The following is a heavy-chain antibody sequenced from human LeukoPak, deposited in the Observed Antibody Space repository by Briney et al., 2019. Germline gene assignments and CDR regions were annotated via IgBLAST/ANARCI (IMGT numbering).Heavy chain of an antibody. Sequence: PSETLSLTCTVSGGSISSSSYYWGWIRQPPGKGLEWIGSIYYSGSTYYNPSLKSRVTISVDTSKNQFSLKLSSVTAADTAVYYCARDDHYYDSSGYQAKFRWGAYDAFDIWGQGTMVTVSS. CDR3: ARDDHYYDSSGYQAKFRWGAYDAFDI. J-gene: IGHJ3*02. D-gene: IGHD3-22*01. CDR2: IYYSGST. CDR1: GGSISSSSYY. V-gene: IGHV4-39*07.